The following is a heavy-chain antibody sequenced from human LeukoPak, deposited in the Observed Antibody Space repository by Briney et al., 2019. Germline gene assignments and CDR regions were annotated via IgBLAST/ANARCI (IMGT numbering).Heavy chain of an antibody. J-gene: IGHJ4*02. D-gene: IGHD6-13*01. Sequence: PSETLSLTCTVSGGSISSYYWSWIRQPPGKGLEWIGYIYYSGSTNYNPSLKSRVTISVDTSKNQFSLKLSSVTAADTAVYYCARHLAAAGTWVFDYWGQGTLVTVSS. CDR3: ARHLAAAGTWVFDY. CDR1: GGSISSYY. V-gene: IGHV4-59*01. CDR2: IYYSGST.